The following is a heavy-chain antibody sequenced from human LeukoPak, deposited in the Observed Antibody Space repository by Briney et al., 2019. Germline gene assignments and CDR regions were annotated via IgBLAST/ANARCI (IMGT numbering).Heavy chain of an antibody. CDR2: ISSSSSYI. CDR3: ARGSVTMVRGVDY. Sequence: GWSLRLSCAASGFTFSSYSMNWVRQAPGKGLEWVSSISSSSSYIYYADSVKGRFTISRDNAKNSLYLQMNSLRAEDTAVYYCARGSVTMVRGVDYWGQGTLVTVSS. D-gene: IGHD3-10*01. J-gene: IGHJ4*02. V-gene: IGHV3-21*01. CDR1: GFTFSSYS.